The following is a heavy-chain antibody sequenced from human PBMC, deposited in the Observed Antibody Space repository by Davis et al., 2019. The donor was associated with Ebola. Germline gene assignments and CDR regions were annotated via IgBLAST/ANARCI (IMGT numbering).Heavy chain of an antibody. CDR3: ARDSPYYDILTGYWYFDL. Sequence: SETLSLTCAVSGGSISSSNWWSWVRQPPGKGLEWIGEIYHSGSTNYNPSLKSRVTISVDKSKNQFSLKLSSVTAADTAVYYCARDSPYYDILTGYWYFDLWGRGTLVTVSS. D-gene: IGHD3-9*01. V-gene: IGHV4-4*02. J-gene: IGHJ2*01. CDR2: IYHSGST. CDR1: GGSISSSNW.